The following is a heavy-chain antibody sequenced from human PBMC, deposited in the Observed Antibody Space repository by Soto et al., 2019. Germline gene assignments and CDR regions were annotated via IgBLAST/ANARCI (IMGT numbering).Heavy chain of an antibody. CDR1: GFTFSSYA. V-gene: IGHV3-23*01. J-gene: IGHJ4*02. Sequence: GESLKISCAASGFTFSSYAMSWVRQAPGKGLEWVSAISGSGGSTYYADSVKGRFTISRDNSKNTLYLQMNSLRAEETAVYYCAKGDLAYCGGDCYSQYYFDYWGQGTLVTVSS. CDR2: ISGSGGST. D-gene: IGHD2-21*01. CDR3: AKGDLAYCGGDCYSQYYFDY.